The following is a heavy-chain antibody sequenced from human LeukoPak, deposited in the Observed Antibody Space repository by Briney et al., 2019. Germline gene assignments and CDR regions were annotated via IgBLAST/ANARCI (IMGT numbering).Heavy chain of an antibody. V-gene: IGHV3-66*01. CDR2: IYRSGNS. J-gene: IGHJ4*02. D-gene: IGHD1-1*01. CDR1: ELTVSRNY. Sequence: GGSLRLSCAASELTVSRNYMSWVRKAPGKGLEWVSVIYRSGNSYYTDSVKGRFTISRDNSKNTVYLQMKSLRAEDTAIYYCARTGYTTNWEFDYWGQGTLVTVSS. CDR3: ARTGYTTNWEFDY.